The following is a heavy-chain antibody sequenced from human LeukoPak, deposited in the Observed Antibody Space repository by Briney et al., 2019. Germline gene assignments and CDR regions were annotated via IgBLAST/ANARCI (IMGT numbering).Heavy chain of an antibody. Sequence: SETLSLTCTVSGGSISSYYWSWIRQPPGKGLEWIGYIYYSGSTNYNPSLKSRVTISVDTSKNQFSLKLSSVTAADTAVYYCASHSGVADDWFDPWGQRTLVTVSS. CDR3: ASHSGVADDWFDP. CDR1: GGSISSYY. J-gene: IGHJ5*02. CDR2: IYYSGST. V-gene: IGHV4-59*01. D-gene: IGHD6-19*01.